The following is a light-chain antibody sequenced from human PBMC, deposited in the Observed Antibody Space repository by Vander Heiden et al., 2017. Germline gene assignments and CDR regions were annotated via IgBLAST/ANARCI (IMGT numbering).Light chain of an antibody. CDR3: CSYAGSSYV. Sequence: QSALTPPASVSGSPGQSITISCTGTSSDVGSYNLVSWYQQHPGKAPKLMIYEGSKRPSGVSNRFSGSKSGNTASLTISGLQAEDEADYYCCSYAGSSYVFGTGTKVTVL. V-gene: IGLV2-23*01. CDR1: SSDVGSYNL. J-gene: IGLJ1*01. CDR2: EGS.